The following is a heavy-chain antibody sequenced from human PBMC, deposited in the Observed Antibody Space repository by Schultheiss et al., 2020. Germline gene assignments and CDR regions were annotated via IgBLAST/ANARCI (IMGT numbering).Heavy chain of an antibody. CDR2: INHSGST. J-gene: IGHJ4*02. CDR3: ARGRYSSGWYRDYFDY. D-gene: IGHD6-19*01. V-gene: IGHV4-34*01. Sequence: SETLSLTCTVSGGSINSYYWSWIRQPPGKGLEWIGEINHSGSTNYNPSLKSRVTISVDTSKNQFSLKVSSVTAADTAVYYCARGRYSSGWYRDYFDYWGQGTLVTVSS. CDR1: GGSINSYY.